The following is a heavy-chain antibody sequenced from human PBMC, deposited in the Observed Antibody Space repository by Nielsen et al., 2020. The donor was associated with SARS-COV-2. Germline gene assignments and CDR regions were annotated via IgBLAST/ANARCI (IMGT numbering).Heavy chain of an antibody. Sequence: ASVKVSCKASGYTFTGYYMHWVRQAPGQGLEWMGRINPNSGGTNYAQKFQGRVTMTEDTSTDTAYMELSSLRSEDTAVYYCATSRTYHFDYWGQGTLVTVSS. CDR3: ATSRTYHFDY. D-gene: IGHD1-1*01. CDR2: INPNSGGT. V-gene: IGHV1-2*06. J-gene: IGHJ4*02. CDR1: GYTFTGYY.